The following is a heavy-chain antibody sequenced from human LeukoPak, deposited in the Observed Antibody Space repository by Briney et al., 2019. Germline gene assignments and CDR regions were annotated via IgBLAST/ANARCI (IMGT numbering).Heavy chain of an antibody. CDR2: IIPIFGTA. CDR3: ARARRDGYNLRLDY. D-gene: IGHD5-24*01. J-gene: IGHJ4*02. V-gene: IGHV1-69*05. Sequence: SVKVSCKASGYTFTGYYMHWVRQAPGQGLEWMGGIIPIFGTANYAQKFQGRVTITTDESTSTAYMELSSLRSEDTAVYYCARARRDGYNLRLDYWGPGTLVTVSS. CDR1: GYTFTGYY.